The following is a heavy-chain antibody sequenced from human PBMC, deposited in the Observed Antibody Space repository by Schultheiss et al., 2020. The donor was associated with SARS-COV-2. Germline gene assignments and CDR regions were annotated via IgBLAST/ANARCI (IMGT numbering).Heavy chain of an antibody. CDR1: GYTFTGYY. CDR2: INPNSGGT. D-gene: IGHD3-9*01. Sequence: ASVKVSCKASGYTFTGYYMHWVRQAPGQGLEWMGRINPNSGGTNYAQKFQGRVTMTRDTSISTAYMELSRLRSDDTAVYYCARGLRYFDWLSPFDYWGQGTLVTVSS. J-gene: IGHJ4*02. CDR3: ARGLRYFDWLSPFDY. V-gene: IGHV1-2*06.